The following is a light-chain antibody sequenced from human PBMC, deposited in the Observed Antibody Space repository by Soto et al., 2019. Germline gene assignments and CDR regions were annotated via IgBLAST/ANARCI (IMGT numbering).Light chain of an antibody. CDR2: EVS. V-gene: IGLV2-14*03. CDR3: SSYTVTRSYV. J-gene: IGLJ1*01. CDR1: SSDVGGYNF. Sequence: QSVLTQPASVFGSPGQSITFSCTGTSSDVGGYNFVSWYQQHPGKAPKLMIYEVSSRPSGVSNRFSGSKSGNTASLTISGLQPEDEADYYCSSYTVTRSYVFGTGTKVTVL.